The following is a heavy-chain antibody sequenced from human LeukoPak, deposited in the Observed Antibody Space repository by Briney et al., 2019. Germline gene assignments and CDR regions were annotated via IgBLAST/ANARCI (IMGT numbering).Heavy chain of an antibody. Sequence: PGGSLRLSCTPSGFTFSTYWINWVRRSPGKRVVWVALINGDGSTTTHADSVKGRFTISRDNAKNTAYLQMNSLRDEDTAVYFCARDYAGSPDYWGQGTLVTVSA. CDR1: GFTFSTYW. CDR3: ARDYAGSPDY. V-gene: IGHV3-74*03. J-gene: IGHJ4*02. CDR2: INGDGSTT. D-gene: IGHD3-10*01.